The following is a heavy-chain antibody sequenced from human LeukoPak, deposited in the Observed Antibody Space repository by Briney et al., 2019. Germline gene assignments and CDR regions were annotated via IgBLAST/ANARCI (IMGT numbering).Heavy chain of an antibody. CDR2: IYYSGST. Sequence: SETLSLTCTVSGGSISSSSYYWGWIRQPPGKGLEWIGSIYYSGSTYYNPSLKSRVTISVDTSKNQFSLKVTSVTAADTAVYFCARGFRGDNFDYWGQGTLVTVSS. CDR3: ARGFRGDNFDY. CDR1: GGSISSSSYY. V-gene: IGHV4-39*01. J-gene: IGHJ4*02. D-gene: IGHD7-27*01.